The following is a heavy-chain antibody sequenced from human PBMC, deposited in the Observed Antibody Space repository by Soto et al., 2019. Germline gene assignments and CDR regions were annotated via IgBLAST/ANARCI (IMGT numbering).Heavy chain of an antibody. Sequence: SETLSLTCTVSGGAISSDYWSWIRQPPGKGLEWIGYIYYSGNTNYNPSLKSRVTISVDTSKNQFSLKLSSVTAADTAVYYCARDPLPGYWGQGTLVTSPQ. J-gene: IGHJ4*02. CDR3: ARDPLPGY. V-gene: IGHV4-59*01. CDR2: IYYSGNT. CDR1: GGAISSDY.